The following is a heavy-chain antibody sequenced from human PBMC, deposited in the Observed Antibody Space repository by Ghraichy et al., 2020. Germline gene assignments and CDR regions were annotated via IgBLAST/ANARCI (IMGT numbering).Heavy chain of an antibody. V-gene: IGHV1-2*02. D-gene: IGHD5-24*01. Sequence: ASVKVSCKASGYTFTGYYMHWVRQAPGQGLEWMGWINPNSGGTNYAQKFQGRVTMTRDTSISTAYMELSRLRSDDTAVYYCARDEPRDGYNSHPKEYYYYYYGMDVWGQGTTVTVSS. J-gene: IGHJ6*02. CDR1: GYTFTGYY. CDR3: ARDEPRDGYNSHPKEYYYYYYGMDV. CDR2: INPNSGGT.